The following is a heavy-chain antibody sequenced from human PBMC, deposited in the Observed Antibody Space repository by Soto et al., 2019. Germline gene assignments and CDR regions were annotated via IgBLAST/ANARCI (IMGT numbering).Heavy chain of an antibody. CDR2: ISYDGSNK. Sequence: QVQLVESGGGVVQPGRSLRLSCAASGFTFSSYDMHWVRQAPGKGLEWVAVISYDGSNKYYADSVKGRFTIYRDNSKDTLYLQMNSLRAEDTAVYYCARSGFDYWGQGTLVTVSS. J-gene: IGHJ4*02. CDR3: ARSGFDY. V-gene: IGHV3-30-3*01. CDR1: GFTFSSYD.